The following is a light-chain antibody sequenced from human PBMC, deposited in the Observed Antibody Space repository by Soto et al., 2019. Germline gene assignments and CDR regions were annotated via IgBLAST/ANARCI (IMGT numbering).Light chain of an antibody. CDR3: QQSYSSPPA. CDR1: QSITNY. J-gene: IGKJ2*01. V-gene: IGKV1-39*01. CDR2: TAS. Sequence: DIQMTQSPSSLSASVGDRVTITCRASQSITNYLNWYQQKPGEVPKLLIYTASSLQSGVPSRFSGSGSGTDFTLTISSLQPEDFATYYCQQSYSSPPAFGQGTKLEIK.